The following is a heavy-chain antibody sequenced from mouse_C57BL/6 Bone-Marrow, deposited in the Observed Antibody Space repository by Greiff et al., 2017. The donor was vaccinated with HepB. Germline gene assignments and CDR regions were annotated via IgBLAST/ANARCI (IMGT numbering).Heavy chain of an antibody. Sequence: EVKVEESGGGLVKPGGSLKLSCAASGFTFSSYTMSWVRQTPEKRLEWVATISGGGGNTYYPDSVKGRFTISRDNAKNTLYLQMSSLRSEDTALYYCARPFYGNYPMDYWGQGTSVTVSS. CDR3: ARPFYGNYPMDY. V-gene: IGHV5-9*01. J-gene: IGHJ4*01. D-gene: IGHD2-10*01. CDR1: GFTFSSYT. CDR2: ISGGGGNT.